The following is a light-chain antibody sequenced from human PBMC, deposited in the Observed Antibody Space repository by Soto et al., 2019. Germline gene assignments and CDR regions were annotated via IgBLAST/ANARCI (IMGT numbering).Light chain of an antibody. CDR3: SSYTSSSTYV. J-gene: IGLJ1*01. CDR2: DVI. Sequence: LTQPRSVSGSPGQSVTISCTGTSSDVGGYNYVSWYQQHPGKAPKLMIYDVIKRPSGVPDRFSVSKSCNTASLTISGLQAEDEADYYCSSYTSSSTYVFGTGTKVTVL. V-gene: IGLV2-11*01. CDR1: SSDVGGYNY.